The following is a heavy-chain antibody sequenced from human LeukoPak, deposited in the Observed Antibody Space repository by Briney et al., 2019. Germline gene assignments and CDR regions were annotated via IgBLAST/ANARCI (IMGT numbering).Heavy chain of an antibody. CDR2: ISTDGSRP. D-gene: IGHD2-15*01. J-gene: IGHJ4*02. CDR3: VRDGQGSTPLDY. CDR1: GFTFSSHW. V-gene: IGHV3-74*01. Sequence: GGSLRLSCAASGFTFSSHWMHWVRHAPGKGLVWVSGISTDGSRPRYADSVNGRFTISRDNAKNTLYLQMNSLRAEDTAVYFCVRDGQGSTPLDYWGQGTLVTVSS.